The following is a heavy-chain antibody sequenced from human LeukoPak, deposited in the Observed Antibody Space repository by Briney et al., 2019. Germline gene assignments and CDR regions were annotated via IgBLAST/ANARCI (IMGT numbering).Heavy chain of an antibody. D-gene: IGHD3-22*01. CDR3: ARDIPYYYDSSGYYDYYYYGMDV. CDR2: ISAYNGNT. Sequence: ASVKVSCKASGYTFTSYGISWVRQAPGQGLEWLGWISAYNGNTNYAQKLQGRVTMTTDTSTSTAYMELRSLRSDDTAVYYCARDIPYYYDSSGYYDYYYYGMDVWGQGTTVTVSS. J-gene: IGHJ6*02. V-gene: IGHV1-18*01. CDR1: GYTFTSYG.